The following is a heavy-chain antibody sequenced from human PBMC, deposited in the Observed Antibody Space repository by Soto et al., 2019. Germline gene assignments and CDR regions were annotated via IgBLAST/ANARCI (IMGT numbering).Heavy chain of an antibody. J-gene: IGHJ4*02. CDR3: ARADVEVLRYFDWLSYYFDY. CDR2: IYYSGST. Sequence: SETLSPTCTVSGGSISPYYWTWIRQPPGKGLELIGYIYYSGSTNYNPSLKSRVTISVDTSKNQFSLKLTSVTAADTAVYYCARADVEVLRYFDWLSYYFDYWGQGTLVTVSS. D-gene: IGHD3-9*01. V-gene: IGHV4-59*01. CDR1: GGSISPYY.